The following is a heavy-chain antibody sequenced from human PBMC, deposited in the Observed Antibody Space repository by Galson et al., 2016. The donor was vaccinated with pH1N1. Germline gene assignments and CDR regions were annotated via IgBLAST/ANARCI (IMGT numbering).Heavy chain of an antibody. CDR3: ARDVRISLWLPDF. J-gene: IGHJ4*02. D-gene: IGHD5-18*01. CDR2: MSAYNGNT. Sequence: SVQVSCKASGYTFTNYGITWVRQAPGQGLEWMAWMSAYNGNTNYAQKFQGRVTMATDTSTNTAYMELRNLTSDDPAVYYCARDVRISLWLPDFWGQGTLVTVSS. V-gene: IGHV1-18*01. CDR1: GYTFTNYG.